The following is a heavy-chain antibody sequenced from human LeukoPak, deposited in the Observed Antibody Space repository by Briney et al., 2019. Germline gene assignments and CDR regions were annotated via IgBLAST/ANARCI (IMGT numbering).Heavy chain of an antibody. CDR1: GFSFSSYG. D-gene: IGHD3-22*01. J-gene: IGHJ4*02. CDR2: IWYDGSKQ. Sequence: GRSLRLSCAASGFSFSSYGMHWVRQAPGKGLEWVAFIWYDGSKQYYADSVKGRFTISRDNSKNTLYLQMNSLRAEDTAVYYCAKDLALYYYDSSGPDYWGQGTLVTVSS. V-gene: IGHV3-33*06. CDR3: AKDLALYYYDSSGPDY.